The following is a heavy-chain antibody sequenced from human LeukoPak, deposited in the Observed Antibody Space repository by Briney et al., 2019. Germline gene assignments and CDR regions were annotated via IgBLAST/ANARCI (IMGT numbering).Heavy chain of an antibody. CDR3: ASVTVTTWAPDGHMDV. Sequence: SVKVSCKASGGTFSNYAISWVRQAPGQGLEWMGRIIPMFGTTNYAQKFQGRVTITTDESTSTAYIEVSSLRIEDTAVYYCASVTVTTWAPDGHMDVWGKGTTVTVSS. D-gene: IGHD4-11*01. V-gene: IGHV1-69*05. CDR1: GGTFSNYA. J-gene: IGHJ6*03. CDR2: IIPMFGTT.